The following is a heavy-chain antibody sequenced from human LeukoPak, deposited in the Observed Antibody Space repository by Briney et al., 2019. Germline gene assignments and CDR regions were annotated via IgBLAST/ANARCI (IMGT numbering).Heavy chain of an antibody. CDR2: ASKDGSNK. Sequence: PGGSLRLSCAASGLTFSSYGMHWVRQAPGKGLEWVAGASKDGSNKYYADSVKGRFTISRDNSKNTLYLQMNSLRAEDTAVFYCRSYYYDSSGSYFDYSGQGTLVTVSP. CDR1: GLTFSSYG. V-gene: IGHV3-30*03. D-gene: IGHD3-22*01. J-gene: IGHJ4*02. CDR3: RSYYYDSSGSYFDY.